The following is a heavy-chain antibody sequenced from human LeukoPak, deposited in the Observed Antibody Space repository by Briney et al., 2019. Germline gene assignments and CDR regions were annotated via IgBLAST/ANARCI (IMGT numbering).Heavy chain of an antibody. J-gene: IGHJ6*03. Sequence: ASVKVSCKASGYTFTSYGISWVRQAPGPGIEWMGWIITYNGHTKYAQKFQGRVTMTTDTSTNTAYMELRSLRSDDTAVYYCAKTTVTSEDYSYYYMDVWGKGTTVSVPS. CDR3: AKTTVTSEDYSYYYMDV. D-gene: IGHD4-17*01. CDR1: GYTFTSYG. CDR2: IITYNGHT. V-gene: IGHV1-18*01.